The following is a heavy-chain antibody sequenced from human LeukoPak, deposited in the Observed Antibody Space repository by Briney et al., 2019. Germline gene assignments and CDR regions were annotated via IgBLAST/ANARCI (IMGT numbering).Heavy chain of an antibody. Sequence: ASATVSCTASGYTFTSYAMHWVRQAPGQRLEWMGWINAGNGNTKYSQKFQGRVTITRDTSASTAYMELSSLRSEDTAVYYCARVGGSTSYNWFDPWGQGTLVTVSS. CDR1: GYTFTSYA. CDR3: ARVGGSTSYNWFDP. D-gene: IGHD2-2*01. J-gene: IGHJ5*02. V-gene: IGHV1-3*01. CDR2: INAGNGNT.